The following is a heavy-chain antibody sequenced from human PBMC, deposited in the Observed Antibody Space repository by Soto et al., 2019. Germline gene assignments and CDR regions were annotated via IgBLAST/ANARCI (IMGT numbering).Heavy chain of an antibody. Sequence: QEQLVESGGGVVQPGRSLKLSCAASGFIFSNYGMHWVRQPPGKGLEWVAVIWSDGSDERYADSVAGRFSISRDNSKNTLYLQMNSLRVEDTAHYYCARVGCSGGTYYNWFDPWGQGTLVTVSS. J-gene: IGHJ5*02. CDR2: IWSDGSDE. V-gene: IGHV3-33*01. D-gene: IGHD2-15*01. CDR3: ARVGCSGGTYYNWFDP. CDR1: GFIFSNYG.